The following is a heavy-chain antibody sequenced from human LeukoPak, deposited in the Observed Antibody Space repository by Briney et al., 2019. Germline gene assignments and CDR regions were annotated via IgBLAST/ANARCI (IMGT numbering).Heavy chain of an antibody. CDR1: GYTFTSYD. V-gene: IGHV1-8*03. CDR2: MNPNSGNT. J-gene: IGHJ5*02. Sequence: ASVKVSCKASGYTFTSYDINWVRQATGQGLEWMGWMNPNSGNTGYAQKFQGRVTITRNTSINTAYMELSSLRSEDTAVYYCARGGIVGAGFDPWGQGTLVTVSS. CDR3: ARGGIVGAGFDP. D-gene: IGHD1-26*01.